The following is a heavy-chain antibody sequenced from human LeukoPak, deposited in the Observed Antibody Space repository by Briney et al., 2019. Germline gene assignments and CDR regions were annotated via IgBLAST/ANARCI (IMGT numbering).Heavy chain of an antibody. D-gene: IGHD6-19*01. V-gene: IGHV3-23*01. CDR2: ISGSGGST. CDR1: GFTFSSYA. Sequence: GGSLRLSCAASGFTFSSYAMSWVRQAPGKGLEWVSAISGSGGSTYYADSVKGRFTISRDNSKNTLYLQMNSLRAEDTAVYYCAKDRPYSSGWYYYYYYMDVWGKGTTVTVSS. J-gene: IGHJ6*03. CDR3: AKDRPYSSGWYYYYYYMDV.